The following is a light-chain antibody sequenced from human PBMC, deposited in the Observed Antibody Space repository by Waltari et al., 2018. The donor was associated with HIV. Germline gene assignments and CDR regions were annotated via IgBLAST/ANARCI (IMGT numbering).Light chain of an antibody. CDR3: QGWDYTTAV. CDR1: NIVGKS. Sequence: SYVLTQTPSVSVAPGETARITCGGDNIVGKSVHWYQQKAGQAPVLVIYYSNYRPPGIPARFFGFNSGDTATLTISRADAGDEAVYYCQGWDYTTAVFGGGTKLTVL. CDR2: YSN. J-gene: IGLJ2*01. V-gene: IGLV3-21*04.